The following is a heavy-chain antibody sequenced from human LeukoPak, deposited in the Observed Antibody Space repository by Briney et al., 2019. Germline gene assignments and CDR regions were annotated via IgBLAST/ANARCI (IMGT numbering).Heavy chain of an antibody. J-gene: IGHJ4*02. D-gene: IGHD3-9*01. CDR1: GYSFTSYW. Sequence: GESLKISCKGSGYSFTSYWIGWVRQMPGKGLEWMGIIYPGDSDTRYRPSFQGQVTISADKSISTAYLQWSSLKASDTAMYYCARLDILTGYYNGYNDYWGQGTLVTVSS. CDR2: IYPGDSDT. CDR3: ARLDILTGYYNGYNDY. V-gene: IGHV5-51*01.